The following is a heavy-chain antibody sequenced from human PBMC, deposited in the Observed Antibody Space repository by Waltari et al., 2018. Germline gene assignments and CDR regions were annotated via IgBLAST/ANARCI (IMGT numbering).Heavy chain of an antibody. CDR2: IYHSGST. V-gene: IGHV4-31*03. J-gene: IGHJ4*02. Sequence: QVQLQESGPGLVKPSQTLSLTCTVSGGSINSAAYYWSWIPHHPGKGLEYIGYIYHSGSTYYKSSLRSRLSMSIDTSQNQFSLRLTSMTPADTAVYYCVRDRGYGGKSGLFDSWGQGIQVTVSP. CDR3: VRDRGYGGKSGLFDS. CDR1: GGSINSAAYY. D-gene: IGHD2-15*01.